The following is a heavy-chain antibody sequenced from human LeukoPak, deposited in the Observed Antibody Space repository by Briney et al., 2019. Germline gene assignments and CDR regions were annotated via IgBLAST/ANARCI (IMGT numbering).Heavy chain of an antibody. CDR2: IRSTGSTT. V-gene: IGHV3-23*01. D-gene: IGHD2-15*01. CDR3: AKNRQIVVVPSALDS. CDR1: GFTFSSYG. J-gene: IGHJ4*02. Sequence: GSLRLSCAASGFTFSSYGMGWVRQAPGKGLEWVSFIRSTGSTTYYTDSVKGRFTISRDNSKNTLYLQLNSLRVEDTAVYYCAKNRQIVVVPSALDSWGQGTQVTVSS.